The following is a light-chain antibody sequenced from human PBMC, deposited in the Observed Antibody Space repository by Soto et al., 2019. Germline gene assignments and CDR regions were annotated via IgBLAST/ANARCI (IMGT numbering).Light chain of an antibody. CDR3: SSYTSSSTLGGV. Sequence: QSVLTQPASVSGSPGQSITISCTGTSSDVGGYNYVSWYQQHPGKAPKLMIYDVSNRPPGVSNRFSGSKSSNTASLTISGLQAEDEADDYYSSYTSSSTLGGVFGGGTKLTVL. CDR1: SSDVGGYNY. CDR2: DVS. J-gene: IGLJ2*01. V-gene: IGLV2-14*01.